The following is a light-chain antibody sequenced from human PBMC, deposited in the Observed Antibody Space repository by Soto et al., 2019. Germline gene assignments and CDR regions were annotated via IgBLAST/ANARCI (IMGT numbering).Light chain of an antibody. CDR2: YNG. J-gene: IGLJ2*01. Sequence: SSELTQPPSVSVAPGKTATMTCGGNNIGSKSVHWYQQKPGQAPVLVIYYNGDRPSGIPERFSGSKSGNTATLTISRVEAGDDADYYCQVWDSSGDHVVFGGGTKLTVL. CDR1: NIGSKS. CDR3: QVWDSSGDHVV. V-gene: IGLV3-21*04.